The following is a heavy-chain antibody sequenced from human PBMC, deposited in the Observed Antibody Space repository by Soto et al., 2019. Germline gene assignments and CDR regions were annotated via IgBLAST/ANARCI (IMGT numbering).Heavy chain of an antibody. CDR3: ARTGPRYSSGWFEFDP. J-gene: IGHJ5*02. D-gene: IGHD6-19*01. V-gene: IGHV3-30-3*01. Sequence: GGSLRLSCAASGFTFSSYAMHWVRQAPGKGLEWVAVISYDGSNKYYADSVKGRFTISRDNSKNTLYLQMNSLRAEDTAVYYCARTGPRYSSGWFEFDPWGQGTLVTVSS. CDR2: ISYDGSNK. CDR1: GFTFSSYA.